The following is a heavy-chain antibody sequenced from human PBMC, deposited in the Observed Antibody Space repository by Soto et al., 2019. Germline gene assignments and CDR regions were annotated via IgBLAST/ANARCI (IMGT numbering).Heavy chain of an antibody. CDR2: IIPIFGTA. J-gene: IGHJ5*02. CDR3: ARDAKLDCSSTSCYGTSLLFDP. V-gene: IGHV1-69*13. Sequence: GASVKVSCKASGGTFSSYAISWVRQAPGQGLEWMGGIIPIFGTANYAQKFQGRVTITADESTSTAYMELSSPRSEDTAVYYCARDAKLDCSSTSCYGTSLLFDPWGQGTLVTVSS. CDR1: GGTFSSYA. D-gene: IGHD2-2*01.